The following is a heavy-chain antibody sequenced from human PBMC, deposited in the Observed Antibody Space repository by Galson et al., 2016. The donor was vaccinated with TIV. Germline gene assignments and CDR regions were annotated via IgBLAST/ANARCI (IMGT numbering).Heavy chain of an antibody. J-gene: IGHJ3*01. D-gene: IGHD6-19*01. CDR3: ARHSTSGFPTIEVAARRRPFDV. V-gene: IGHV4-34*01. CDR2: INHGERT. CDR1: GGSFRGYY. Sequence: SETLSLTCAVYGGSFRGYYWSWIRQPPGKGLEWIGEINHGERTNYNPSLEGRVALSLATSKNQLSLRLMSVPAAGTVVYFCARHSTSGFPTIEVAARRRPFDVWGQGTLVTVSS.